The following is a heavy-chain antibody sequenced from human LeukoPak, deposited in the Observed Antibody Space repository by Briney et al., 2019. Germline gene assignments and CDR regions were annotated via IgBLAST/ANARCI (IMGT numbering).Heavy chain of an antibody. CDR2: IIPIFGTA. D-gene: IGHD3-22*01. J-gene: IGHJ4*02. CDR1: EGTFSSYA. V-gene: IGHV1-69*13. CDR3: ARAYYYDSSGLFDY. Sequence: ASVKVSCKASEGTFSSYAISWVRQAPGQGLEWMGGIIPIFGTANYAQKFQGRVTITADESTSTAYMELSSLRSEDTAVYYCARAYYYDSSGLFDYWGQGTLVTVSS.